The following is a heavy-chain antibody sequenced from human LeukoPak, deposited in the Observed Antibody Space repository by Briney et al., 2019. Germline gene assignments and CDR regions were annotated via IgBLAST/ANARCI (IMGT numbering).Heavy chain of an antibody. CDR1: GYTFTGYY. Sequence: GASVKVSCKASGYTFTGYYMHWVRQAPGQGLEWMGWINPNSGGTNYAQKFQGRVTMTRDTSISTACMELSRLRSDDAAVYYCARVGDCSSTSCFLTDYWGQGTLVTVSS. J-gene: IGHJ4*02. V-gene: IGHV1-2*02. CDR2: INPNSGGT. D-gene: IGHD2-2*01. CDR3: ARVGDCSSTSCFLTDY.